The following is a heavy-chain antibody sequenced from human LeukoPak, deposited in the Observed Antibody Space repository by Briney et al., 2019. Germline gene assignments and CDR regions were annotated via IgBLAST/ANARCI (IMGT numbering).Heavy chain of an antibody. CDR3: ARSSFGDYAGWFDP. V-gene: IGHV4-4*07. D-gene: IGHD4-17*01. CDR1: GASISSYY. CDR2: IHTTGST. J-gene: IGHJ5*02. Sequence: VKPSETLSLTCNVSGASISSYYWSWIRQSAGKELEWIGRIHTTGSTNLNPSFESRVTLSRDTSKNQLSLKLTSVTAADTAVYYCARSSFGDYAGWFDPWGQGTLVTVSS.